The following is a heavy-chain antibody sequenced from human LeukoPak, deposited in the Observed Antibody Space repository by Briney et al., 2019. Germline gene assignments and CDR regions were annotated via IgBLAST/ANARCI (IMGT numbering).Heavy chain of an antibody. CDR1: GGSFSGYY. D-gene: IGHD5-18*01. Sequence: SETLSLTCAVYGGSFSGYYWSGIRQPPGKGLEWIGEINHSGSTNYNPSLKSRVTISVDTSKNQFSLKLSSVTAADTAVYYCARGRLPPRYSYGRTKYFDLWGRGTLVTVSS. CDR2: INHSGST. CDR3: ARGRLPPRYSYGRTKYFDL. J-gene: IGHJ2*01. V-gene: IGHV4-34*01.